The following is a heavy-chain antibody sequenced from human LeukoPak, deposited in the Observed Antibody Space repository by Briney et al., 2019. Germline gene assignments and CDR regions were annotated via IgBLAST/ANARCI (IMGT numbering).Heavy chain of an antibody. V-gene: IGHV3-21*01. J-gene: IGHJ4*02. CDR1: GFTFSSYS. CDR3: ARDLGAAMVGGPLIY. CDR2: ISSSSSYI. D-gene: IGHD5-18*01. Sequence: PGGSLRLSCAASGFTFSSYSMNWVRQAPGKGLEWVSSISSSSSYIYYADSVKGRFTISRDNAKNSLYLQMNSLRAEDTAVYYCARDLGAAMVGGPLIYWGQGTLVTVSS.